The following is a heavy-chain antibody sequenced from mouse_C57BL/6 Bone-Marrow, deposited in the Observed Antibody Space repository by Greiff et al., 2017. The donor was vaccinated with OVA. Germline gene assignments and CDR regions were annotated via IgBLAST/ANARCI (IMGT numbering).Heavy chain of an antibody. CDR2: IHPNSGST. D-gene: IGHD2-13*01. Sequence: QVQLQQPGAELVKPGASVKLSCKASGYTFTSYWMHWVKQRPGQGLEWIGMIHPNSGSTNYNEKFKSKVTLAVDKSSSTAYMQLSSLTSEDSAVYYCARHYSDYLAYWGQGTLVTVSA. J-gene: IGHJ3*01. CDR1: GYTFTSYW. CDR3: ARHYSDYLAY. V-gene: IGHV1-64*01.